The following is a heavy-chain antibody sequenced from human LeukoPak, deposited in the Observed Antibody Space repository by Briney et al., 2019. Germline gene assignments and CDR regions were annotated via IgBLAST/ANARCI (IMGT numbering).Heavy chain of an antibody. D-gene: IGHD6-13*01. CDR3: ARELRVEQQLLVWFDP. CDR2: NNHSGST. V-gene: IGHV4-34*01. J-gene: IGHJ5*02. CDR1: AGSFSGYY. Sequence: SETLSLTCAVYAGSFSGYYWSWIRQPAGKGLEWIRENNHSGSTNYNPSLKSRVTISVDTSKNQFSLKLSSVTAADTAVYYCARELRVEQQLLVWFDPWGQGTLVTVSS.